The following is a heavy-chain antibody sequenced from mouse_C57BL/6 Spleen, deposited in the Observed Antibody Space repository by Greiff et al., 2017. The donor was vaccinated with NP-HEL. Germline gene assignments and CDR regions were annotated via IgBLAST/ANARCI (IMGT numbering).Heavy chain of an antibody. V-gene: IGHV1-54*01. CDR3: ARYQEWFAY. CDR2: INPGSGGT. Sequence: QVQLQQSGAELVRPGTSVKVSCKASGYAFTNYLIEWVKQRPGQGLEWIGVINPGSGGTNYNGKFKGKATLTADKSSSTAYMQLSSLTSEDSAVYFCARYQEWFAYWGQGTLVTVSA. J-gene: IGHJ3*01. CDR1: GYAFTNYL.